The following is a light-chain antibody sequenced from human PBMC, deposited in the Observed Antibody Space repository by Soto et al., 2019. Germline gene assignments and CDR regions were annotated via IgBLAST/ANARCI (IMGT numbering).Light chain of an antibody. CDR2: GNS. J-gene: IGLJ2*01. CDR3: QSYDSRLSGHVV. Sequence: QSALTQPPSVSGAPGQRVTISCTGSSSNIGAGYDVHWYQQLPGTAPKLLIYGNSNRPSGVPDRFSGSKSGTSASLAITGLHAEDEADYYCQSYDSRLSGHVVFGGGTKLTVL. CDR1: SSNIGAGYD. V-gene: IGLV1-40*01.